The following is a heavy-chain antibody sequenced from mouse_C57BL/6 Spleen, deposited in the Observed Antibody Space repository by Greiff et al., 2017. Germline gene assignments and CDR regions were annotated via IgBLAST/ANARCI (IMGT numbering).Heavy chain of an antibody. V-gene: IGHV1-72*01. Sequence: QVQLQQPGAELVKPGASVKLSCKASGYTFTSYWMHWVKQRPGRGLEWIGRIDPNSSGTKYNEKFKSTPTMTVDKPSSTAYMQLSSLTSEDSAGYECEKNDYGSTYWDFDGWGTGTTVTVAS. CDR3: EKNDYGSTYWDFDG. CDR1: GYTFTSYW. J-gene: IGHJ1*03. CDR2: IDPNSSGT. D-gene: IGHD1-1*01.